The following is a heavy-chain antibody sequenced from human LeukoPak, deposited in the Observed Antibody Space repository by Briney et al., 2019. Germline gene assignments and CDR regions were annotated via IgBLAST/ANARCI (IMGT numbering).Heavy chain of an antibody. J-gene: IGHJ4*02. D-gene: IGHD1-26*01. V-gene: IGHV3-74*01. CDR2: TYSDGSST. CDR1: GFTFSSYA. CDR3: ARGGLRGATPDY. Sequence: GGSLRLSCAASGFTFSSYAMSWVRQAPGKGLVWVSCTYSDGSSTSDADSVKGRFTISRDNAKNTLYLQMNSLRAEDTAVYYCARGGLRGATPDYWGQGTLVTVSS.